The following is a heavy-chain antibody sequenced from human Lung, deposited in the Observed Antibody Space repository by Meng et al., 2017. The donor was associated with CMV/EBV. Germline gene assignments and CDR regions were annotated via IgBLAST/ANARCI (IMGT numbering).Heavy chain of an antibody. Sequence: SCTVSGASIGSENWWSWVRQPPGKGLEWLGEIYHSGNTNYNPSLKSRISVSVDKSKDQFSLKLTSVIAADTAVYYCARGSAADDYFDYWGHGTXVTVSS. V-gene: IGHV4-4*02. J-gene: IGHJ4*01. CDR1: GASIGSENW. CDR2: IYHSGNT. D-gene: IGHD2-2*01. CDR3: ARGSAADDYFDY.